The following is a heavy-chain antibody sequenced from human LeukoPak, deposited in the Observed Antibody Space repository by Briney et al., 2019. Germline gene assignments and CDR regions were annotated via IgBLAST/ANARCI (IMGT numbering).Heavy chain of an antibody. CDR2: ISSSSSTI. V-gene: IGHV3-48*04. Sequence: GGSLRLSCAASGFTVSSNYMNWVRQAPGKGLEWVSYISSSSSTIYYADSVKGRFTISRDNAKNSLYLQMNSLRAEDTAVYYCASGITMIPSGYWGQGTLVTVSS. D-gene: IGHD3-22*01. J-gene: IGHJ4*02. CDR3: ASGITMIPSGY. CDR1: GFTVSSNY.